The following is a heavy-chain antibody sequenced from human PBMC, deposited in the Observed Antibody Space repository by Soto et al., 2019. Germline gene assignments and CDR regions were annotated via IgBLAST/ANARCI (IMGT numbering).Heavy chain of an antibody. J-gene: IGHJ4*02. CDR2: IYWDDDK. V-gene: IGHV2-5*02. CDR3: AHVEAPVTKV. Sequence: QITLKESGPTLVEPTQTLTLTCTFSGFSLSTNGVGVGWIRQPPGKALEWLALIYWDDDKHYSPSLKSRLTTTKDTPKNQVVLTMPNMDPVDTGTYYCAHVEAPVTKVGGQGTLVTV. CDR1: GFSLSTNGVG. D-gene: IGHD4-17*01.